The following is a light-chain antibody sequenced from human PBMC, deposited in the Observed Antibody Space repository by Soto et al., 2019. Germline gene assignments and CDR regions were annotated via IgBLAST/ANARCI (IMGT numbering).Light chain of an antibody. J-gene: IGLJ3*02. CDR3: SSYTSSNTWV. CDR2: EVS. Sequence: QSALTQPATVSGSPGQSITISCTGTSSDVGGYNYVSWYQQHPGKVPRLMIYEVSNRPSGLSNRFSGSKSDNTASLTISGLQAEDEAVYYCSSYTSSNTWVFGGGTKLTVL. CDR1: SSDVGGYNY. V-gene: IGLV2-14*01.